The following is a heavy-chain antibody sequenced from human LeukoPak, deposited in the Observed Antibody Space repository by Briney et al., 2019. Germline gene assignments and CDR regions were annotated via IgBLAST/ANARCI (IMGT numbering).Heavy chain of an antibody. CDR3: AKDDSSSWWRQGGVDY. V-gene: IGHV3-53*01. Sequence: GGSLRLSCAASGFTVSSNYMSWVRQAPGKGLEWVSVIYSGGSTYYADSVKGRFTISRDNSKNTLYLQMNSLRAEDTAVYYCAKDDSSSWWRQGGVDYWGQGTLVTVSS. J-gene: IGHJ4*02. D-gene: IGHD6-13*01. CDR1: GFTVSSNY. CDR2: IYSGGST.